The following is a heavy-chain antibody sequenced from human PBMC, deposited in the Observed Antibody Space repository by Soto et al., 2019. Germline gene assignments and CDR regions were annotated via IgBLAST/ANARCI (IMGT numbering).Heavy chain of an antibody. CDR2: IWYDGSNK. J-gene: IGHJ6*02. CDR3: ARRMVRRYYYYGMDV. Sequence: GGSLRLSCAASGFTFSSYGMHWVRQAPGKGLEWVAVIWYDGSNKYYADSVKGRFTISRDNSKNTLYLQMNSLRAEDTAVYYCARRMVRRYYYYGMDVWGQGTTVTVSS. CDR1: GFTFSSYG. V-gene: IGHV3-33*01. D-gene: IGHD3-10*01.